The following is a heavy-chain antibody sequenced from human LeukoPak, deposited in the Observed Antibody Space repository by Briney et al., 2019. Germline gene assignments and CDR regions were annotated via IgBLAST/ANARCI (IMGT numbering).Heavy chain of an antibody. V-gene: IGHV4-31*03. CDR2: IYYSGST. CDR1: GGSISSGGYY. J-gene: IGHJ6*04. D-gene: IGHD3-9*01. CDR3: ARVVRYFDWLPYGMDV. Sequence: SETLSLTCTVSGGSISSGGYYWSWIRQHPGEGLEWIGYIYYSGSTYYNPSLKSRVTISVDTSKNQFSLKLSSVTAADTAVYYCARVVRYFDWLPYGMDVWGKGTTVTVSS.